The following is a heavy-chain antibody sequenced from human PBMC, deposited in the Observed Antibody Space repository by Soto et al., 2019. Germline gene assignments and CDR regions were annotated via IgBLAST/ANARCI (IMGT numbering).Heavy chain of an antibody. CDR1: GGSISSYY. Sequence: PSETLPLTCPFSGGSISSYYWIWIRQPPGKGLEWIGYIYYSGSTNYNPSLKSRVTISVDTSKNQFSLKLSSVTAADTAVYYCARHPNDFWSGEIDPWGQGTLVTVSS. V-gene: IGHV4-59*08. D-gene: IGHD3-3*01. CDR2: IYYSGST. CDR3: ARHPNDFWSGEIDP. J-gene: IGHJ5*02.